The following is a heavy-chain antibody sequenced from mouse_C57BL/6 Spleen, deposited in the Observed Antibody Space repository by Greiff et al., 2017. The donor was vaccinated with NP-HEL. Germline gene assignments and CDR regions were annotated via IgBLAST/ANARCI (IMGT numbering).Heavy chain of an antibody. D-gene: IGHD2-4*01. Sequence: EVQRVESGGGLVKPGGSLKLSCAASGFTFSDYGMHWVRQAPEKGLEWVAYISSGSSTSYYADTVKGRFTISRDNAKNTLFLQMTSLRSEDTAMYYCARRDDYYYAMDYWGQGTSVTVSS. CDR1: GFTFSDYG. CDR2: ISSGSSTS. J-gene: IGHJ4*01. CDR3: ARRDDYYYAMDY. V-gene: IGHV5-17*01.